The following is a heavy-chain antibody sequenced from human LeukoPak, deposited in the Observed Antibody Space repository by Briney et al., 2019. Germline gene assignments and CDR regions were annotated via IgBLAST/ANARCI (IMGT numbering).Heavy chain of an antibody. J-gene: IGHJ4*02. V-gene: IGHV3-74*01. D-gene: IGHD5-12*01. CDR1: GFTFSSYW. Sequence: PGGSLRLSCAAPGFTFSSYWMHWVRQAPGQGLVWVSRINSDGSNTIYAASVRGRFTIYRDNAKTTLYLQMNCLRAEDTAVYYCARVSGYVLDYWGQGTLVTVSS. CDR3: ARVSGYVLDY. CDR2: INSDGSNT.